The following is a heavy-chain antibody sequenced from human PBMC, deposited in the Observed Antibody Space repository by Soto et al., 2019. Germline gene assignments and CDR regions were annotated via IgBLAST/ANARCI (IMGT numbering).Heavy chain of an antibody. CDR2: ISWNSGSI. V-gene: IGHV3-9*01. CDR1: GFTFDDYA. J-gene: IGHJ4*02. Sequence: EVQLVESGGGLVQPGRCLRLSCAASGFTFDDYAMHWVRQAPGKGLEWVSGISWNSGSIGYADSVKGRFTISRDNAKNSLYLQMNSLRAEDTALYYCAKDKGRAAAGKLGYWGQGTLVTVSS. D-gene: IGHD6-13*01. CDR3: AKDKGRAAAGKLGY.